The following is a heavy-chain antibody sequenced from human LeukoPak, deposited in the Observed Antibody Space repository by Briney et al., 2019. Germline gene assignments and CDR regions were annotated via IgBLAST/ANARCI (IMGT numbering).Heavy chain of an antibody. CDR1: GFTFSRYS. Sequence: GGSLRLSCAASGFTFSRYSMNWVRQAPGKGLEWVSSISLGGSYINYAESVKGRFTISRDNAKDSLYLQMSSLRAEDTAVYYCARDPHDSAGYYLPGTFDSWGQGTLVTVSS. CDR3: ARDPHDSAGYYLPGTFDS. V-gene: IGHV3-21*06. D-gene: IGHD3-22*01. CDR2: ISLGGSYI. J-gene: IGHJ4*02.